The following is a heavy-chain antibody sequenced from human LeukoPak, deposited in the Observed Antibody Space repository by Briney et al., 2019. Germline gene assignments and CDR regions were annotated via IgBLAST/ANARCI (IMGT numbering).Heavy chain of an antibody. Sequence: GGSLRLSCAASGFTFSSYSMNWVRQAPGKGLEWVSSISSSSSYIYYADSVKGRFTISRDNAKNSLYLQMNSLRAEDTAVYYCARDPWSSGWYANWFDPWGQGTLVTVSS. CDR3: ARDPWSSGWYANWFDP. D-gene: IGHD6-13*01. CDR2: ISSSSSYI. CDR1: GFTFSSYS. J-gene: IGHJ5*02. V-gene: IGHV3-21*01.